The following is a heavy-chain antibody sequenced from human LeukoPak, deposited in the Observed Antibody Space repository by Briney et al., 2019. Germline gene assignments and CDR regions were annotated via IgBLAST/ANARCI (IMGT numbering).Heavy chain of an antibody. CDR2: IYYSGST. D-gene: IGHD6-13*01. J-gene: IGHJ4*02. CDR1: GGSIGSYY. V-gene: IGHV4-59*01. CDR3: VRNAGDY. Sequence: PSETLPLTCTISGGSIGSYYWSWIRQPPGKGLEWIGYIYYSGSTNYNPSLKSRVTMSVDTSKNQFSLKLSSVTAADTAVYYCVRNAGDYWGQGTLVTVSS.